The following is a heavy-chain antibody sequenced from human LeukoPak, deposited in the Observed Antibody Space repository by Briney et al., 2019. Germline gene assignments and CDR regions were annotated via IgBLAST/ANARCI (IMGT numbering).Heavy chain of an antibody. J-gene: IGHJ4*02. CDR1: GFTFSTFG. D-gene: IGHD4-17*01. Sequence: GGSLRLSCAASGFTFSTFGMNWVRQAPGKGLEWVSFISSNSSYIYYADSVKGRFTISRDNAKNSLYLQMNSLRAEDTAVYYCARAGDDGDGVFDYWGQGTLVTVSS. CDR3: ARAGDDGDGVFDY. CDR2: ISSNSSYI. V-gene: IGHV3-21*01.